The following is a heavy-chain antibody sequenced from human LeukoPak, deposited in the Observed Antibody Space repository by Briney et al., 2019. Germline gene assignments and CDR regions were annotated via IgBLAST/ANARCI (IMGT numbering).Heavy chain of an antibody. D-gene: IGHD3-9*01. CDR2: ISCRGGST. J-gene: IGHJ4*02. CDR1: GFTFSSYA. Sequence: PGGSLRLSCAASGFTFSSYAMSWVRQAPGKGLEWVSAISCRGGSTYYAGYGKGRYNISRNNSKTTLYLQMNSLRAEDTAVYYCAKAHYDILTGYSPRLHFDYWGQGTLVTVSS. V-gene: IGHV3-23*01. CDR3: AKAHYDILTGYSPRLHFDY.